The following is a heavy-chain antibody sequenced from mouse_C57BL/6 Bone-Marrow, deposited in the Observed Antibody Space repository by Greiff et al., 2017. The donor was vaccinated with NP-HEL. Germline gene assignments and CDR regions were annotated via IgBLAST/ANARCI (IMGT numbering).Heavy chain of an antibody. CDR3: ARHEPVVTTDG. Sequence: EVQGVESGGDLVKPGGSLKLSCAASGFTFSSYGMSWVRQTPDKRLEWVATISSGGSYTYYPDSVKGRFTISRDNAKNTLYLQMSSLKSEDTAMYYCARHEPVVTTDGWGQGTLVTVSA. J-gene: IGHJ3*02. CDR1: GFTFSSYG. CDR2: ISSGGSYT. D-gene: IGHD2-2*01. V-gene: IGHV5-6*01.